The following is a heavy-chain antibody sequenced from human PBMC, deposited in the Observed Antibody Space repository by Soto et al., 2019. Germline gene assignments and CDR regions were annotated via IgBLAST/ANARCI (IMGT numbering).Heavy chain of an antibody. CDR1: GASISRGGYY. CDR3: ARVYAVNYVGYFDY. V-gene: IGHV4-31*03. D-gene: IGHD3-16*01. CDR2: IFYTGST. Sequence: QVQLQESGPGLVKPSQTLSLTCTVSGASISRGGYYWSWVRQHPGKGLEWVGFIFYTGSTSCNPSLKSRVTXXVXTXXSQFSLKRSSVTAADTAVYYCARVYAVNYVGYFDYWGQGTLVTVSS. J-gene: IGHJ4*02.